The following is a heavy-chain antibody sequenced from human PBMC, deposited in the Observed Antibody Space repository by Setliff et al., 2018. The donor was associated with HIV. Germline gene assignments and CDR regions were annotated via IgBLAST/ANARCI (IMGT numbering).Heavy chain of an antibody. CDR2: IIPILGMS. Sequence: SVKVSCKASGGTFSSYAISWVRQAPGQGLEWMGGIIPILGMSIYAQKFQGRVTITADESTSTAYMDLSSLRSDDTAVYYCARGGVCTSTSCGGNYYYCMDVWGQGTTVTVSS. J-gene: IGHJ6*02. CDR1: GGTFSSYA. D-gene: IGHD2-2*01. CDR3: ARGGVCTSTSCGGNYYYCMDV. V-gene: IGHV1-69*10.